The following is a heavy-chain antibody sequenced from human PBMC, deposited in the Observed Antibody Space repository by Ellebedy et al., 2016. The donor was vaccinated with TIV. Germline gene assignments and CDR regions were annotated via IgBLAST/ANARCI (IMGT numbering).Heavy chain of an antibody. V-gene: IGHV4-39*01. Sequence: MPSETLSLTCTVSGGSISSSSYYWAWIRQPPGKGLEWIGSIYYSGSTYNNPSLNSRVTIAVDTSKNQFSLKLSSVTAADTAVYYCARHGFTSMVPYYFDCWGQGTLVTVSS. CDR1: GGSISSSSYY. J-gene: IGHJ4*02. D-gene: IGHD5-18*01. CDR3: ARHGFTSMVPYYFDC. CDR2: IYYSGST.